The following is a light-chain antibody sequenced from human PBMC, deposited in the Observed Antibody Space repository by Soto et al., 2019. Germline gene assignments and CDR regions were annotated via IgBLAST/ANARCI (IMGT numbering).Light chain of an antibody. CDR1: SSNIGSNT. CDR3: AAWDDSLNVHV. J-gene: IGLJ1*01. CDR2: SNN. Sequence: QSVLTQPPSASGTPGQRVTISCSGSSSNIGSNTVNWYQQLPGTAPKLLIYSNNQRPSGVPDRCSGSKSGTSSSLAISGLQSEDEADYYCAAWDDSLNVHVFGTGTKLTVL. V-gene: IGLV1-44*01.